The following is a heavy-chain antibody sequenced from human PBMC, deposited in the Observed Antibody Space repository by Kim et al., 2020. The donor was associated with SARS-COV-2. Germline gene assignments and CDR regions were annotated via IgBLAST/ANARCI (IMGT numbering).Heavy chain of an antibody. J-gene: IGHJ5*02. Sequence: SETLSLTCTVSGGSISSYYWSWIRQPPGKGLEWIGYIYYSGSTNYNPSLKSRVTISVDTSKNQFSLKLSSVTAADTAVYYCARGAIRSWFDPWGQGTLVTVSS. CDR1: GGSISSYY. D-gene: IGHD2-2*02. CDR3: ARGAIRSWFDP. V-gene: IGHV4-59*01. CDR2: IYYSGST.